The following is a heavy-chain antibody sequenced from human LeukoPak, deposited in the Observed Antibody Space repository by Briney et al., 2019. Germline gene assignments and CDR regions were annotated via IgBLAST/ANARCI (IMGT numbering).Heavy chain of an antibody. CDR3: ARDSFYGDYGWYFDL. Sequence: ASVKVSCKASGGTFSSYAIGWVRQAPGQGLEWMGGIIPIFGTANYAQKFQGRVTITADESTSTAYMELSSLRSEDTAVYYCARDSFYGDYGWYFDLWGRGTLVTVSS. CDR1: GGTFSSYA. CDR2: IIPIFGTA. J-gene: IGHJ2*01. D-gene: IGHD4-17*01. V-gene: IGHV1-69*13.